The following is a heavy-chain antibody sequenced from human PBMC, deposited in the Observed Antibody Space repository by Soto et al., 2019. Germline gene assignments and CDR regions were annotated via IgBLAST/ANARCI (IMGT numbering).Heavy chain of an antibody. J-gene: IGHJ5*01. CDR3: AREVLDSIDS. Sequence: VQLVQSGAEVKKPGSSVKVSCKVSGGTFANYANTWVRQARGRGFEWMGGITPIFDTPNYAQKFQDRVTITADESTSTAYMELTSLRSEATAVYFCAREVLDSIDSWGQGTLVTVSS. V-gene: IGHV1-69*01. D-gene: IGHD3-3*01. CDR1: GGTFANYA. CDR2: ITPIFDTP.